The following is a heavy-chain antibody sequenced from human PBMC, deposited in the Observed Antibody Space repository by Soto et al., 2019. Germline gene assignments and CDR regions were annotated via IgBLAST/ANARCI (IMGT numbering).Heavy chain of an antibody. CDR1: GFSFSSCA. J-gene: IGHJ4*01. CDR3: ARENSVQAWLHHFDH. CDR2: ISDDGASI. D-gene: IGHD5-18*01. V-gene: IGHV3-48*03. Sequence: GGSMRLSCDASGFSFSSCAMNWVRQAPGRGLEWVSYISDDGASIYYAGSLKGRLTISRDNAKNSLSLQMNNLRAEDTAVYYCARENSVQAWLHHFDHWGLGTLVTVSS.